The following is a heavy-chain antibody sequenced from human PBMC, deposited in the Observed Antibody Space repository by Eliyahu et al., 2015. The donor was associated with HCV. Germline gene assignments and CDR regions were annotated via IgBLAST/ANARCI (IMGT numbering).Heavy chain of an antibody. CDR3: ARIDSNDCYFDY. D-gene: IGHD3-22*01. Sequence: QVTLRESGPALVKPTQTLTLTCTFSGFSLSISGMCVSWIRQPPGKALEWLARIDWDDEKYYSTSLKTRLTISKDTSKDQVVLTMTNMDPVDTATYYCARIDSNDCYFDYWGQGTLVTVSS. J-gene: IGHJ4*02. V-gene: IGHV2-70*15. CDR1: GFSLSISGMC. CDR2: IDWDDEK.